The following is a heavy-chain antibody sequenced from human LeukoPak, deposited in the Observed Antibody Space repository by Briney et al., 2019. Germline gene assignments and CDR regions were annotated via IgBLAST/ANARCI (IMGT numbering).Heavy chain of an antibody. J-gene: IGHJ3*02. D-gene: IGHD3-22*01. CDR2: ISGSGGST. Sequence: PGGSLRLSCAASGFTFSSYAMSWVRQAPGKGLEWVSAISGSGGSTYYADSVKGRFTISRDNSKNTLYLQMNSLRAEDTAVYYCAKADSSGYYYVEGSAFDIWGQGTMVTVSS. V-gene: IGHV3-23*01. CDR3: AKADSSGYYYVEGSAFDI. CDR1: GFTFSSYA.